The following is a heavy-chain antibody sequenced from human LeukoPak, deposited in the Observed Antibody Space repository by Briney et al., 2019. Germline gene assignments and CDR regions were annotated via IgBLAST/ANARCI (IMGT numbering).Heavy chain of an antibody. D-gene: IGHD3-3*01. CDR2: IKQDGSEK. V-gene: IGHV3-7*01. CDR3: AREFWSGGFEP. J-gene: IGHJ5*02. CDR1: GFTFSRFW. Sequence: GGSLRLSCAASGFTFSRFWMSWVRQAPGKGLEWVANIKQDGSEKYYVDSVKGRFTISRDNAKNSLYLQMNSLRAEDTAVYYCAREFWSGGFEPWGQGTLVTVSS.